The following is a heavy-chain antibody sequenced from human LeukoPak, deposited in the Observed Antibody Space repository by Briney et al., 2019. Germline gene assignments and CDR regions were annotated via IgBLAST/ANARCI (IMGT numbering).Heavy chain of an antibody. V-gene: IGHV5-51*01. D-gene: IGHD3-22*01. Sequence: GESLKISCKGSGYSFTSYWIGWVRQMPGKGLEWMGIIYPGDSDTRYSPSFQGQVTISADKSISTAYLQWSSLKASDTAMYYCARQAFGYSDSSGYIDYWGQGTLVTVSS. CDR2: IYPGDSDT. J-gene: IGHJ4*02. CDR1: GYSFTSYW. CDR3: ARQAFGYSDSSGYIDY.